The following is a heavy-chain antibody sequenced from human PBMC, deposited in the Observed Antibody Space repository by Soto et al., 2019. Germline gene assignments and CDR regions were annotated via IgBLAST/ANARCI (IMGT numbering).Heavy chain of an antibody. Sequence: EVQLVESGGGLVQPGGSLRLSCVASGFTFNDYWMHWVRQAPGKGPVWVSRLNSDGSSGYYGDSMKGRFTISRDNAKNTLYLQINSLRDEDTAVYYCARGLKYKYGMAVWGQGTTVTVSS. CDR2: LNSDGSSG. CDR1: GFTFNDYW. V-gene: IGHV3-74*01. CDR3: ARGLKYKYGMAV. D-gene: IGHD1-20*01. J-gene: IGHJ6*02.